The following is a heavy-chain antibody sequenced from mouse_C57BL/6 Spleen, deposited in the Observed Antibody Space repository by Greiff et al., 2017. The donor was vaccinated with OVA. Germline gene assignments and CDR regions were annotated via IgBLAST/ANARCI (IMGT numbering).Heavy chain of an antibody. J-gene: IGHJ4*01. D-gene: IGHD1-1*01. CDR2: IWRGGST. CDR3: ATYGSSYVWYAMDY. Sequence: VQLVESGPGLVQPSQSLSITCTVSGFSLTSYGVHWVRQSPGKGLEWLGVIWRGGSTDYNAAFMSRLSITKDNSKSQVFFKMNSLQADDTAIYYCATYGSSYVWYAMDYWGQGTSVTVSS. V-gene: IGHV2-5*01. CDR1: GFSLTSYG.